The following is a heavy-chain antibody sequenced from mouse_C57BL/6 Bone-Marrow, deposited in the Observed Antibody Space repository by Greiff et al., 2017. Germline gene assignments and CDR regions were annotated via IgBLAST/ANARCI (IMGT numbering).Heavy chain of an antibody. V-gene: IGHV1-72*01. Sequence: VQLQQPGAELVKPGASVKLSCKASGYTFTSYWMHWVKQRPGRGLEWIGRIDPNSGGTKYSEKFKSKATLTVDKPSSTAYMQISSLTSEDSAVEYGARRGRRGGYYFDVWGKGTTLTVSS. D-gene: IGHD3-3*01. J-gene: IGHJ2*01. CDR3: ARRGRRGGYYFDV. CDR1: GYTFTSYW. CDR2: IDPNSGGT.